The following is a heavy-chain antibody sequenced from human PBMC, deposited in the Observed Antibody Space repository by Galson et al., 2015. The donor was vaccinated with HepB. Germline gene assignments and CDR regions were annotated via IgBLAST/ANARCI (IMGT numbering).Heavy chain of an antibody. CDR1: GFTVSKNY. V-gene: IGHV3-53*01. Sequence: SLRLSCAASGFTVSKNYMSWVRQAPGKGLEWVSVIYSGGNTYYADSVKGRFTISRDNSKNTLYLQMNSLRAEDTAVYFCAREQNYYDSGGYNYYFDYWGQGTLVTVSS. D-gene: IGHD3-22*01. CDR2: IYSGGNT. J-gene: IGHJ4*02. CDR3: AREQNYYDSGGYNYYFDY.